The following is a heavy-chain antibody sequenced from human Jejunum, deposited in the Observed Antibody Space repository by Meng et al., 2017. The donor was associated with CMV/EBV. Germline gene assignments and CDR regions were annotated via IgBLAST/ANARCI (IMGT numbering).Heavy chain of an antibody. V-gene: IGHV3-23*01. CDR3: AKDVGDYHSGTYYNSFDR. J-gene: IGHJ5*02. CDR2: ISGSGAGT. CDR1: FSNHA. Sequence: FSNHAFSWGRQAPGKGLEWVAAISGSGAGTYYADSVKGRFTISRDNSKSTLFLQLNSLRAEDTAVYYCAKDVGDYHSGTYYNSFDRWGQGTLVTVSS. D-gene: IGHD3-10*01.